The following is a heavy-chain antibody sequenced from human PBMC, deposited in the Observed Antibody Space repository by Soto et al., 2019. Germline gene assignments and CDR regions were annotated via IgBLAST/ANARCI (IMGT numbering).Heavy chain of an antibody. V-gene: IGHV3-23*01. Sequence: GGSLRLSCAASGFTFSSYAMSWVRQAPGKGLEWVSAISGSGGSTYYADSVKGRFTISRDNSKDTLYLQMNSLRAEDTAVYYCAKDWDMITTYYDSSGYPPAVWGQGTMVTVSS. CDR2: ISGSGGST. J-gene: IGHJ3*01. CDR1: GFTFSSYA. D-gene: IGHD3-22*01. CDR3: AKDWDMITTYYDSSGYPPAV.